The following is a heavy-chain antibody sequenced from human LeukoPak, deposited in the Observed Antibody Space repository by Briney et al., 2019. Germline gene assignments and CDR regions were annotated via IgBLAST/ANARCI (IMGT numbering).Heavy chain of an antibody. CDR2: ISGSGGST. V-gene: IGHV3-23*01. Sequence: GGSLRLSCAASGFTFSSYAMSWVRQAPGKGLEWVSAISGSGGSTYYADSVKGRFTISRDNSKNTLYLQTNSLRAEDTAVYYCAKDSPSSYYDYVWGSYRFTGPDYWGQGTLVTVSS. CDR1: GFTFSSYA. CDR3: AKDSPSSYYDYVWGSYRFTGPDY. D-gene: IGHD3-16*02. J-gene: IGHJ4*02.